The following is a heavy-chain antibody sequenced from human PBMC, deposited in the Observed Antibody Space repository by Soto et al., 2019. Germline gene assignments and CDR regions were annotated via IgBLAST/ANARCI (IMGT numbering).Heavy chain of an antibody. V-gene: IGHV3-23*01. Sequence: GGSLRLSCAASGFTFSSYAMSWVRQAPGKGLEWVSAISGSDGSTYYADSVKGRFTISRDNSKNKLYLQMNSLRAEDTAVYYCAKDPPSVVPAADAFDIWGQGTMVTVSS. J-gene: IGHJ3*02. D-gene: IGHD2-2*01. CDR2: ISGSDGST. CDR1: GFTFSSYA. CDR3: AKDPPSVVPAADAFDI.